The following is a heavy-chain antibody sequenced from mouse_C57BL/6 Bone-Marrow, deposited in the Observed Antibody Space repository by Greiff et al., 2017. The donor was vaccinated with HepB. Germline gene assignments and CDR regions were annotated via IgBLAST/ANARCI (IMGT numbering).Heavy chain of an antibody. V-gene: IGHV2-5*01. CDR2: IWRGGST. D-gene: IGHD1-1*01. CDR3: AEPSFITTASYWYFDV. CDR1: GFSLTSYG. J-gene: IGHJ1*03. Sequence: VQLQQSGPGLVQPSQSLSITCTVSGFSLTSYGVHWVRQSPGKGLEWLGVIWRGGSTDYNAAFMSRLSITKDNSKSQVFFKMNSLQADDTAIYYCAEPSFITTASYWYFDVWGTGTTVTVSS.